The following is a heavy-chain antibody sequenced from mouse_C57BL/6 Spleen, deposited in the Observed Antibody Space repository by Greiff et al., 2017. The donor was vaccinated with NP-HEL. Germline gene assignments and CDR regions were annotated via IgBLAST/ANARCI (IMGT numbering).Heavy chain of an antibody. V-gene: IGHV1-54*01. Sequence: VQLQQSGAELVRPGTSVKVSCKASGYAFTTYLIEWVKQRPGQGLEWIGVINPGSGGTNYHEKFKGKATLTADKSSSTAYMQLSSLTSEDSAVYFCARRYYYGSSYDYAMDYWGQGTSVTVSS. CDR1: GYAFTTYL. CDR2: INPGSGGT. D-gene: IGHD1-1*01. CDR3: ARRYYYGSSYDYAMDY. J-gene: IGHJ4*01.